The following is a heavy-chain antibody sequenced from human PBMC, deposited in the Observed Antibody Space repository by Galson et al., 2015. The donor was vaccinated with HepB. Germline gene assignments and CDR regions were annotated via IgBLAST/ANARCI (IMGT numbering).Heavy chain of an antibody. CDR3: ARNLHDFWSGSIYYFDY. J-gene: IGHJ4*02. V-gene: IGHV3-48*02. D-gene: IGHD3-3*01. Sequence: SLRLSCAASGFTFSSYSMNWVRQAPGKRLEWVSYISSSSSTIYYADSVKGRFTISRDNAKNSLYLQMNSLRDEDTAVYYCARNLHDFWSGSIYYFDYWGQGPLVTVSS. CDR2: ISSSSSTI. CDR1: GFTFSSYS.